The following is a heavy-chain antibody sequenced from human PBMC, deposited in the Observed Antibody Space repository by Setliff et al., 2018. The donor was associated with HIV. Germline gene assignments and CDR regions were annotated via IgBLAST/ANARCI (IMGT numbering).Heavy chain of an antibody. D-gene: IGHD6-13*01. CDR2: ISSGGGT. J-gene: IGHJ4*02. V-gene: IGHV3-23*01. CDR3: AKAPLTIVATGGEGC. Sequence: GGSLRLSCAASGFPFSNYAMSWVRQAPGKGLEWVSAISSGGGTYYADFVKGRFTISRDNSKNTLYLQMNSLRAEDTAVYYCAKAPLTIVATGGEGCWGQGTLVTVSS. CDR1: GFPFSNYA.